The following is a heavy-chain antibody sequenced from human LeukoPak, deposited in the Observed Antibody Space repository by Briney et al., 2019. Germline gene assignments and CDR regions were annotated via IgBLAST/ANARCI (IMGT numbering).Heavy chain of an antibody. CDR3: ASDIVVVPAADLPDAFDI. D-gene: IGHD2-2*01. V-gene: IGHV4-4*07. J-gene: IGHJ3*02. CDR2: IYTSGST. CDR1: GGSISSYY. Sequence: PSETLSLTCTVSGGSISSYYWSWIRQPAGKGLEWIGRIYTSGSTNYNPSLKSRVTMSVDTSKNQFSLKLSSVTAADTAVYYCASDIVVVPAADLPDAFDIWGQGTMVTVSS.